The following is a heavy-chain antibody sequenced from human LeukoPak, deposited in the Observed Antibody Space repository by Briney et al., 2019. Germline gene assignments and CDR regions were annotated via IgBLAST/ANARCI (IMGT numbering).Heavy chain of an antibody. Sequence: GGSLRLSCAATGLSVSSNFMSWVRQAPGKGLEWVSVIYGGGSTYYADSVKGRFTISRDTPKNTLYLQMNSLRVEDTAVYYCASWPVGWYGEDSWGQGTLITVSS. D-gene: IGHD6-19*01. J-gene: IGHJ4*02. CDR2: IYGGGST. V-gene: IGHV3-53*01. CDR1: GLSVSSNF. CDR3: ASWPVGWYGEDS.